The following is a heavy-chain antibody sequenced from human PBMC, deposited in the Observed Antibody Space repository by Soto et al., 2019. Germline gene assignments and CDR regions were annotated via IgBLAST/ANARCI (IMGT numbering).Heavy chain of an antibody. CDR1: GFTFSRYW. D-gene: IGHD5-18*01. CDR3: ARGYGAGDY. CDR2: IKEDGTER. Sequence: EVQLVESGGGVVQPGGSLRLSCAASGFTFSRYWMHWVRQAPEKGLEWVANIKEDGTERYYVDSVKGRFTISRDNAKNSLYLQMYSLRAEDTAVYYCARGYGAGDYWGQGTLVTVSS. V-gene: IGHV3-7*03. J-gene: IGHJ4*02.